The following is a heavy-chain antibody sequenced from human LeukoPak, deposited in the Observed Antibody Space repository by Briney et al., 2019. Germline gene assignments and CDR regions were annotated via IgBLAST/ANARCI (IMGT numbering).Heavy chain of an antibody. CDR1: GGSITSHS. D-gene: IGHD2-15*01. J-gene: IGHJ5*02. V-gene: IGHV4-59*11. CDR2: IFYSGYT. Sequence: SETLSLTCTVSGGSITSHSWSWIRQPPGKGLEWIGYIFYSGYTNYNPSLRSRVTISLDTSKTQFSLRLSSVTAADTAVYYCARDTDRRSSPGSWFDPWGQGTLVTVSS. CDR3: ARDTDRRSSPGSWFDP.